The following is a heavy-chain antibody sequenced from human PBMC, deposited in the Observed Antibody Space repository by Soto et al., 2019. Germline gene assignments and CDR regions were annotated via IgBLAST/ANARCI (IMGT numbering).Heavy chain of an antibody. CDR2: ISGSGGST. V-gene: IGHV3-23*01. J-gene: IGHJ4*02. Sequence: GGSLRLSCAASGFTFSSYAMSWVRQAPGKGLEWVSAISGSGGSTYYADSVKGRFTISRDNSKNTLYLQMNSLRAEDTAVYYCAKTPAIFGVAVYYFDYWGQGTLVTVS. D-gene: IGHD3-3*01. CDR1: GFTFSSYA. CDR3: AKTPAIFGVAVYYFDY.